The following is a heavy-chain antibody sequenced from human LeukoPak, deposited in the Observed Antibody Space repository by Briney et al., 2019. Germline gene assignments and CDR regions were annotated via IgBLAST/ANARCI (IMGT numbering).Heavy chain of an antibody. CDR3: ARVVVVAATSTPIWFDP. J-gene: IGHJ5*02. D-gene: IGHD2-15*01. V-gene: IGHV4-4*07. Sequence: SETLSLTCTVSGGSISSYYWSWIRQPAGKGLEWIGRIYTSGSTNYNPSLKSRVTISVDTSKNQFSLKLSSVTAADTAVYYCARVVVVAATSTPIWFDPWGQGTLVTVSS. CDR2: IYTSGST. CDR1: GGSISSYY.